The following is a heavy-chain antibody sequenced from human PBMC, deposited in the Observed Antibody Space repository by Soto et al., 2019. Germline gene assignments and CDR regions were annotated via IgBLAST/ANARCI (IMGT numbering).Heavy chain of an antibody. CDR1: GFTFSSYG. CDR3: AKDRSAAGLIQH. V-gene: IGHV3-30*18. J-gene: IGHJ1*01. Sequence: GGSLRLSCAASGFTFSSYGMHWVRQAPGKGLEWVAVISYDGSNKYYADSVKGRFTISRDNSKNTLYLQMNSLRAEDTAVYYCAKDRSAAGLIQHWGQGTMVTVYS. CDR2: ISYDGSNK. D-gene: IGHD6-13*01.